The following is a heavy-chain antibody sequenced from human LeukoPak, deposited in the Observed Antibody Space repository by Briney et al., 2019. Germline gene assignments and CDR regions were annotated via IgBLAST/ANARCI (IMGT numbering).Heavy chain of an antibody. CDR2: IYSGGST. CDR3: ARTWYYDSSGPTLDY. V-gene: IGHV3-53*01. CDR1: GFSVSSNY. J-gene: IGHJ4*02. Sequence: GGSLRLSCVPSGFSVSSNYMSWVRQAPGKGLEWVSVIYSGGSTYYADSVKGRFTISRDNAKNSLYLQMNSLRAEDTAVYYCARTWYYDSSGPTLDYWGQGTLVTVSS. D-gene: IGHD3-22*01.